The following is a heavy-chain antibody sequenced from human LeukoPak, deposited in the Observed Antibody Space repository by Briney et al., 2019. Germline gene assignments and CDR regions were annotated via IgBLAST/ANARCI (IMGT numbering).Heavy chain of an antibody. Sequence: SETLSLTCAVYGGSFSGYYWSWIRQPPGKGLEWIGEINHSGSTNHNPSLKSRVTISVDTSKNQFSLKLSSVTAADTAVYYCARVRTIGAVVNYYYYYMDVWGKGTTVTVSS. J-gene: IGHJ6*03. CDR1: GGSFSGYY. CDR2: INHSGST. D-gene: IGHD2-8*01. V-gene: IGHV4-34*01. CDR3: ARVRTIGAVVNYYYYYMDV.